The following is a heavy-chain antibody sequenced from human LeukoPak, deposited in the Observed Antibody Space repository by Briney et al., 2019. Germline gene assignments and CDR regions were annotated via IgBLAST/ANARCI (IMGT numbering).Heavy chain of an antibody. Sequence: PGGSLRLSCAASGFTFSSYEMNWVRQAPGQGLERVSYISSSGSPIYYADSVKGRFTISRDNAKNSLYLQMNSLRAEDTAVYYCASPQGYYDGSGSYYTDYGMDVWGQGTTVTVPS. D-gene: IGHD3-10*01. CDR1: GFTFSSYE. V-gene: IGHV3-48*03. CDR3: ASPQGYYDGSGSYYTDYGMDV. J-gene: IGHJ6*02. CDR2: ISSSGSPI.